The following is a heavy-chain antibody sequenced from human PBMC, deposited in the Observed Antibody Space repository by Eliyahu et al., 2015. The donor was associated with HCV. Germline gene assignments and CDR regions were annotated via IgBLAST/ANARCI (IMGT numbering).Heavy chain of an antibody. V-gene: IGHV3-53*02. J-gene: IGHJ3*02. D-gene: IGHD2-2*01. CDR3: ARAGYCSSTNCYADAFDI. CDR2: IFSGGRT. CDR1: GFTVSNNY. Sequence: EVQLVETGXGLIQPGGSLRLSCAASGFTVSNNYMIWVRQAPGKGLEWVSVIFSGGRTSXADSVKGRFTISRDTSKNTLFLQMNSLRAEDTAVYFCARAGYCSSTNCYADAFDIWGQGTMVTVSS.